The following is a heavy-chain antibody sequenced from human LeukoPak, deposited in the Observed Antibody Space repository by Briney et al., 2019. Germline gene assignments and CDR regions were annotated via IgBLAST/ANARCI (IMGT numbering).Heavy chain of an antibody. CDR3: ARDSLCSSGWYRVDAFDI. Sequence: PGGSLRLSCAASGFTFSSYSMNWVRQAPGKGLEWVSSISSSSSYIYYADSVKGRFTISRDNAKNSLYLQMNSLRAEGTAVYYCARDSLCSSGWYRVDAFDIWGQGTMVTVSS. D-gene: IGHD6-19*01. CDR2: ISSSSSYI. CDR1: GFTFSSYS. V-gene: IGHV3-21*01. J-gene: IGHJ3*02.